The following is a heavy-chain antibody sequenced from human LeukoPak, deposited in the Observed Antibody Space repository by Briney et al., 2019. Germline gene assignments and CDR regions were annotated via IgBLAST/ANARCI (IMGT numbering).Heavy chain of an antibody. D-gene: IGHD3-22*01. Sequence: GESLKISCKGSGYSFTSYWIGWVRQMPGKGLEWMGIIYPGDSDTRYSPSFQGQVTISADKSISTAYLQWSSLKASDTAMYYCARKGYYYGSSGYYHSAFDIWGQGTMVTVSS. CDR2: IYPGDSDT. V-gene: IGHV5-51*01. CDR3: ARKGYYYGSSGYYHSAFDI. CDR1: GYSFTSYW. J-gene: IGHJ3*02.